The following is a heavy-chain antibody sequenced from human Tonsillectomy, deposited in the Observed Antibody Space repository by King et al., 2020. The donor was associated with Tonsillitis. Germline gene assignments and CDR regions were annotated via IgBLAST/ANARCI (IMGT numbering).Heavy chain of an antibody. CDR2: LYPTGGDA. CDR1: GYTFTNYY. CDR3: ARSTSCCIPTFDH. Sequence: QLVQSGAEVEKPGASVKVSCKASGYTFTNYYMHWVRQAPGQGLEWMGILYPTGGDATYSEKFQGRVTMTRDTSTSTVYLELRTLKSEDTAVYYCARSTSCCIPTFDHWGQGTLVTVSS. J-gene: IGHJ4*02. V-gene: IGHV1-46*01. D-gene: IGHD2-2*01.